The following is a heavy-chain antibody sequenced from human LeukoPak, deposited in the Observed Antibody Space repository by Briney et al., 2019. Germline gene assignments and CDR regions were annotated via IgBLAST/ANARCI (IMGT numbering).Heavy chain of an antibody. CDR1: GYKFNDYY. CDR3: ARVETMLHPFGV. CDR2: VNPNSGGA. Sequence: GASVKVSCKTSGYKFNDYYIHWVRQAPGQGLEWMGWVNPNSGGANYAQKFQGRVIMTRDTSISTAYMELTRLTSNDTAVYFCARVETMLHPFGVWGQGTMVTVSS. D-gene: IGHD4/OR15-4a*01. V-gene: IGHV1-2*02. J-gene: IGHJ3*01.